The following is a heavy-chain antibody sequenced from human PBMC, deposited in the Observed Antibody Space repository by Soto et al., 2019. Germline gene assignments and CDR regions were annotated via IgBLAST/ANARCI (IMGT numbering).Heavy chain of an antibody. J-gene: IGHJ5*02. D-gene: IGHD5-18*01. V-gene: IGHV4-30-4*01. CDR3: ARGRGYSYGLDP. CDR1: GDSISSNNNY. Sequence: SETLSLTCTVSGDSISSNNNYWSWIRQPPGEGLEWIGFISYSGTTSYSPSLKSRVAISLDTPKNQFSLSLSSVTAADTAVYYCARGRGYSYGLDPWGQGTLVTVSS. CDR2: ISYSGTT.